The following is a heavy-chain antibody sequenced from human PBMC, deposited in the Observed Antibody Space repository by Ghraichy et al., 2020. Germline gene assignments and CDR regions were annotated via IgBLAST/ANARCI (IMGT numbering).Heavy chain of an antibody. J-gene: IGHJ5*02. CDR2: IKQDGSEK. V-gene: IGHV3-7*01. D-gene: IGHD6-19*01. Sequence: GGSLRLSFAASGFTFSSYWMSWVRQAPGKGLEWVANIKQDGSEKYYVDSVKGRFTISRDNAKNSLYLQMNSLRAEDTAVYYCARVGAYSSGWYRDVDWFDPWGQGTLVTVSS. CDR3: ARVGAYSSGWYRDVDWFDP. CDR1: GFTFSSYW.